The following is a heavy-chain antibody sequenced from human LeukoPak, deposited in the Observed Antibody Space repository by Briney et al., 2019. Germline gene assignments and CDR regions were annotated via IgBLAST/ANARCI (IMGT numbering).Heavy chain of an antibody. J-gene: IGHJ4*02. V-gene: IGHV4-39*01. CDR1: GDSVSSSLYF. CDR3: ARLSKGRYFDYIFDY. D-gene: IGHD3-9*01. CDR2: INSIGSN. Sequence: SETLSLTCSVSGDSVSSSLYFWGWIRQPPGKGLEWIGNINSIGSNYDNPSLKSRFTISVHTSKNQFSLKMTSVTAADTAVYYCARLSKGRYFDYIFDYWGQGTLVTVSS.